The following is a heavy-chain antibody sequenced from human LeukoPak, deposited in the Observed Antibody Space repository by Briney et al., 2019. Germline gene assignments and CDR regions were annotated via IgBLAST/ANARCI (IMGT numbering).Heavy chain of an antibody. CDR1: GYTFLSYG. CDR2: INPSGGGT. J-gene: IGHJ3*02. V-gene: IGHV1-46*01. D-gene: IGHD1-14*01. CDR3: VRMWEPESGGRAFDI. Sequence: GASVKVSCKASGYTFLSYGVNWVRQAPGQGLEWMAIINPSGGGTSYAQKFQGRVTLTRDTSTSTVYMELSSLRSEDTAVYYCVRMWEPESGGRAFDIWGQGTMVTVSS.